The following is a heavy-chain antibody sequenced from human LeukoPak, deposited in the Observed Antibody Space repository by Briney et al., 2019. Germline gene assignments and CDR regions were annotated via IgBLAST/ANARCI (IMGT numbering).Heavy chain of an antibody. CDR2: IRSKAYGGTT. J-gene: IGHJ4*02. D-gene: IGHD3-22*01. V-gene: IGHV3-49*04. CDR1: GLTFGEYA. CDR3: LYYYDSSGYYLPDH. Sequence: PGRSLRLSCTASGLTFGEYAISWVRQAPGKGLVEVSVIRSKAYGGTTEYAASVKGRFTISRDDSKSIAYLQMNSLKSEDTAVYHCLYYYDSSGYYLPDHWGQGTLVTVSS.